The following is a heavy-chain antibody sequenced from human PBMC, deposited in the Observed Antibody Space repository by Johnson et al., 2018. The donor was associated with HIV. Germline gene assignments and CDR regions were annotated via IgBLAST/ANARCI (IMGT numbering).Heavy chain of an antibody. CDR2: ISYDGSNK. J-gene: IGHJ3*02. CDR1: GFTFSNYG. D-gene: IGHD1-26*01. CDR3: AKERSGSYSGADAFDI. Sequence: QVQLVESGGGVVQPGRSLRLSCAASGFTFSNYGMHWVRQAPGKGLEWVAVISYDGSNKYYADSVKGRFTISRDNSKNTLYLQMNSLRAEDTAVYYCAKERSGSYSGADAFDIWGQGTMVTVSS. V-gene: IGHV3-30*19.